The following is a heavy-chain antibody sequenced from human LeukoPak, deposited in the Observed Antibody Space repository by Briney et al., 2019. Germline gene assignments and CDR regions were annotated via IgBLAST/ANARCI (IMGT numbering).Heavy chain of an antibody. CDR2: ICNGGSNK. V-gene: IGHV3-30*02. CDR1: GFTFSSYG. D-gene: IGHD3-10*01. Sequence: PGGSLRLSCAASGFTFSSYGMHWVRQAPGKGLEWVAVICNGGSNKYYADSVKGRFTISRDNSKNTLYLQMSSLRAEDTAVYYCVKEVTYYYGSGSYFDYWGQGTLVTVSS. J-gene: IGHJ4*02. CDR3: VKEVTYYYGSGSYFDY.